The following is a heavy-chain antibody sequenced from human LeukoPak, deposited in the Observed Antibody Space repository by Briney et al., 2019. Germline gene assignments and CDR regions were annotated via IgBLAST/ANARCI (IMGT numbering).Heavy chain of an antibody. CDR3: ARGRAYDYVWGSYHKEYYYYYYGMDV. D-gene: IGHD3-16*02. Sequence: ASVKVSRKASGYTFTGYYMHWVRQAPGQGLEWMGWINPNSGGTNYAQKFQGWVTMTRDTSISTAYMELSRLRSDDTAVYYCARGRAYDYVWGSYHKEYYYYYYGMDVWGQGTTVTVSS. CDR2: INPNSGGT. V-gene: IGHV1-2*04. CDR1: GYTFTGYY. J-gene: IGHJ6*02.